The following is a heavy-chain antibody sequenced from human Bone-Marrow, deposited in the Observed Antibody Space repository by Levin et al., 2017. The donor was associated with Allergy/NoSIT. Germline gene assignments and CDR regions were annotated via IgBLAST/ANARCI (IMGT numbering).Heavy chain of an antibody. CDR2: IYYSGST. V-gene: IGHV4-39*01. CDR3: ASPRGYSYGFPPYFDY. D-gene: IGHD5-18*01. J-gene: IGHJ4*02. Sequence: GSLRLSCTVSGGSISSSSYYWGWIRQPPGKGLEWIGSIYYSGSTYYNPSLKSRVTISVDTSKNQFSLKLSSVTAADTAVYYCASPRGYSYGFPPYFDYWGQGTLVTVSS. CDR1: GGSISSSSYY.